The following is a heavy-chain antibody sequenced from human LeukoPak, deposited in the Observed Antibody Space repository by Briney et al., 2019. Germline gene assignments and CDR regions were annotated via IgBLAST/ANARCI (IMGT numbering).Heavy chain of an antibody. J-gene: IGHJ6*02. V-gene: IGHV3-53*01. CDR3: ARDPRFGEFDYYYGMDV. Sequence: GGSLRLSCAASGFTVSSNYMSWVRQAPGKGLEWVSVIYSGGSTYYADSVKGRFTISRDNSKNTLYLQMNSLRAEDTAVYYCARDPRFGEFDYYYGMDVWGQGTTVTVSS. CDR2: IYSGGST. D-gene: IGHD3-10*01. CDR1: GFTVSSNY.